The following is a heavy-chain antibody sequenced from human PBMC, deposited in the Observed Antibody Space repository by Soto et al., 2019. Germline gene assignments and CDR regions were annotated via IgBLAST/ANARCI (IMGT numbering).Heavy chain of an antibody. V-gene: IGHV3-15*01. J-gene: IGHJ4*02. CDR2: IKSKTDGGTT. CDR3: TTDGDSGYSGYDRFDY. Sequence: GGSLRLSCAASGFTFSNAWMSWVRQAPGKGLEWVGRIKSKTDGGTTDYAAPVKGRFTISRDESKNTLYLQMNSLKTEDTAVYYCTTDGDSGYSGYDRFDYWGQGTLVTVSS. D-gene: IGHD5-12*01. CDR1: GFTFSNAW.